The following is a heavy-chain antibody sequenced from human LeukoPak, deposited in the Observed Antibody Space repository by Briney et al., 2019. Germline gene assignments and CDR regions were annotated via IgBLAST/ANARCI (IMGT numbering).Heavy chain of an antibody. CDR3: ARGDYGARNWFDP. CDR2: INHSGST. Sequence: SETLSLTCTVSGGSISSYYWSWIRQPPGKGLEWIGEINHSGSTNYNPSLKSRVTISVDTSKNQFSLKLSSVTAADTAVYYCARGDYGARNWFDPWGQGTLVTVSS. V-gene: IGHV4-34*01. CDR1: GGSISSYY. D-gene: IGHD4-17*01. J-gene: IGHJ5*02.